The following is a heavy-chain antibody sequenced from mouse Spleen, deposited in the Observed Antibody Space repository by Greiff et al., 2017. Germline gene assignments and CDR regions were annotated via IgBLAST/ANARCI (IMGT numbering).Heavy chain of an antibody. CDR1: GFTFSDYG. Sequence: EVKVVESGGGLVKPGGSLKLSCAASGFTFSDYGMYWVRQAPEKGLEWVAYISSGSSTIYYADTVKGRFTISRDNAKNTLFLQMTSLRSEDTAMYYCAREHYYGSSPSFDYWGQGTTLTVSS. J-gene: IGHJ2*01. V-gene: IGHV5-17*01. CDR2: ISSGSSTI. D-gene: IGHD1-1*01. CDR3: AREHYYGSSPSFDY.